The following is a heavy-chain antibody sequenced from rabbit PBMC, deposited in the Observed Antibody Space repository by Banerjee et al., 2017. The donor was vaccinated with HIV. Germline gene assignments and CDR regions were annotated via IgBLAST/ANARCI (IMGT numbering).Heavy chain of an antibody. CDR2: IYTSSGST. CDR1: GFSFSSGYD. Sequence: LVKPGASLTLTCKASGFSFSSGYDMCWVRQAPGKGLEWIACIYTSSGSTDYASWVNGRFTISLDNAQNTVPLQMTNLTAADTATYFCARDLGGVIGWNFNLWGPGTLVTVS. V-gene: IGHV1S40*01. CDR3: ARDLGGVIGWNFNL. D-gene: IGHD1-1*01. J-gene: IGHJ4*01.